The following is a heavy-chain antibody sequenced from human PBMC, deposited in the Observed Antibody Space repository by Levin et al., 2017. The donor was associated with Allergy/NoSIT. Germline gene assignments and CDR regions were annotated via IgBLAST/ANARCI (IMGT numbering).Heavy chain of an antibody. V-gene: IGHV4-4*02. CDR1: GGSISTDNW. CDR3: ATVEGLFCSGVSCSYSVHY. J-gene: IGHJ4*02. D-gene: IGHD2-15*01. CDR2: IYRSGDT. Sequence: SSETLSLTCAVSGGSISTDNWWSWIRQPPGTGLEWIGEIYRSGDTNHNPSLRSRVTMSVDKSKKHFSLKLSSVTAAATAVYYCATVEGLFCSGVSCSYSVHYWGQGALVTVSS.